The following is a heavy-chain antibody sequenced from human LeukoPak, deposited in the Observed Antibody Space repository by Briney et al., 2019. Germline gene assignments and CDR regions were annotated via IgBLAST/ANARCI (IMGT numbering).Heavy chain of an antibody. CDR3: AKGVGLRLGVYFDY. D-gene: IGHD3-16*01. J-gene: IGHJ4*02. CDR1: GFTFSDYY. Sequence: GGSLRLSCAASGFTFSDYYMSWIRQAPGEGLEWLSYISTNGRTIYYADSVKGRFTISRDNAKNSLNLQMNSLRAEDTALYYCAKGVGLRLGVYFDYWGQGTLVTVSS. V-gene: IGHV3-11*01. CDR2: ISTNGRTI.